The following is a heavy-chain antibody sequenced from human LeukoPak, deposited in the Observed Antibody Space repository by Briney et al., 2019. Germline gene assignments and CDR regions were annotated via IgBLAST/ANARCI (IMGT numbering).Heavy chain of an antibody. V-gene: IGHV1-2*02. Sequence: ASVKVSCKASGYTFTGYYMHWVRQAPGQGLEWMGWINPNSGGTNHAQKFQGRVTMTRDTSISTAYMELSRLRSDDTAVYYCGRAHTAMASDYWGQGTLVTVSS. CDR2: INPNSGGT. CDR1: GYTFTGYY. CDR3: GRAHTAMASDY. D-gene: IGHD5-18*01. J-gene: IGHJ4*02.